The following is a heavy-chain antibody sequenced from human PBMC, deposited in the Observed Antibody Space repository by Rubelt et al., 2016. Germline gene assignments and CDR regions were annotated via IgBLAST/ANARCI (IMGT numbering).Heavy chain of an antibody. V-gene: IGHV3-23*01. CDR3: AQALGYSVGIGTAS. CDR2: ISGSGRNT. Sequence: EVQVLESGGGLAQRGGSLRLSCAASGFTLSSYAMNWVRQAPGKGLGWVSSISGSGRNTAYADSVKGRFTISRDNSKDTLYLQMNSLRADDTAGYFCAQALGYSVGIGTASWGLGTLVTVSS. CDR1: GFTLSSYA. D-gene: IGHD6-13*01. J-gene: IGHJ5*02.